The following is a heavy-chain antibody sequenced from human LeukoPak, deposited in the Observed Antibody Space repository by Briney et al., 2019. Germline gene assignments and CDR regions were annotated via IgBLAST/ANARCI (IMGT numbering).Heavy chain of an antibody. CDR3: VKDSSTTWFGRDSK. V-gene: IGHV3-30*18. D-gene: IGHD3-10*01. J-gene: IGHJ4*02. CDR1: GFSFTYFG. Sequence: GGSLRLSCAASGFSFTYFGLHWVRQAPGKGLEWVALISTDPSNKNYADSVKGRFTISRDNSINTLYLQMRSLRLEDTAVYYCVKDSSTTWFGRDSKWGRGTLVTVSS. CDR2: ISTDPSNK.